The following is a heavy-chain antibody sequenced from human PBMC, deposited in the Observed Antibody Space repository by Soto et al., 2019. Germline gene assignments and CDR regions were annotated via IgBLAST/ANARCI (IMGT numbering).Heavy chain of an antibody. J-gene: IGHJ6*03. Sequence: SVKVSCKASGGTFSSYTISWVRQAPGQGLEWMGRIIPILGIANYAQKFQGRVTITADKSTSTAYMELSSLRSEDTAVYYCAREKGYCSGGSCYFLNYYYYYMDVWGKGTTVTVSS. D-gene: IGHD2-15*01. V-gene: IGHV1-69*04. CDR3: AREKGYCSGGSCYFLNYYYYYMDV. CDR2: IIPILGIA. CDR1: GGTFSSYT.